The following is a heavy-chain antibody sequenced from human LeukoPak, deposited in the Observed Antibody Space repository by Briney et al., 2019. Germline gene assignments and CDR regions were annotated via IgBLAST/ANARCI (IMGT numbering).Heavy chain of an antibody. CDR2: IHSGGTT. J-gene: IGHJ4*02. CDR1: GLIVSDNY. CDR3: ARDPGYGDPRDY. D-gene: IGHD4-17*01. Sequence: GGSLRLSCAASGLIVSDNYMSWVRQAPGKGLEWVSVIHSGGTTYYADSVKGRFTISRDNSKNTVYLQMNSLGVEDTATYYCARDPGYGDPRDYWGQGTLVTVST. V-gene: IGHV3-53*01.